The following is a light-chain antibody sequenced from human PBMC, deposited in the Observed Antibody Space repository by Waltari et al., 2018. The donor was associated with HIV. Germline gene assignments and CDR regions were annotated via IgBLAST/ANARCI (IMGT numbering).Light chain of an antibody. CDR3: QQFYYWPRT. Sequence: EIVMTQSPVALSVSPGDRVTLSCRASESVGSFFAWYQQRPGQGPSLLMHGLSTRASGVSARFSGSGSGTEVNLTITSLQSDDSAMYFCQQFYYWPRTFGQGTKVEVK. CDR1: ESVGSF. CDR2: GLS. J-gene: IGKJ1*01. V-gene: IGKV3-15*01.